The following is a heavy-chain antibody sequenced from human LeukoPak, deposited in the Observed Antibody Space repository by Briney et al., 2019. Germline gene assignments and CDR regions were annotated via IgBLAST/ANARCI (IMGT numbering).Heavy chain of an antibody. V-gene: IGHV4-31*03. CDR1: GGSLSSGGYY. CDR2: IYYSGST. D-gene: IGHD4-17*01. Sequence: SETLSLTCTVSGGSLSSGGYYWRWIRQHPGKGLEGIGYIYYSGSTYYNPSLKSRVTISVDTSKNQFSLKLSSVTAADTAVYYCARVGTVTKVFDYWGQGTLFTVSS. J-gene: IGHJ4*02. CDR3: ARVGTVTKVFDY.